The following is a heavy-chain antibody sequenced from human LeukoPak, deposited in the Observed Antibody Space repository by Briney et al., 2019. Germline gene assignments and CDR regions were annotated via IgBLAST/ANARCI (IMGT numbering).Heavy chain of an antibody. J-gene: IGHJ4*02. D-gene: IGHD5-18*01. Sequence: PGGSLRLSCAASGFTFSSYGMHWVRQAPGKGLEWGAFIRYDGSNKYYADSVKGRFTISRDNSKNTLYLQMNSLRAEDTAVYYCARTPYSPNPKGYFDYWGQGTLVTVSS. CDR2: IRYDGSNK. CDR1: GFTFSSYG. CDR3: ARTPYSPNPKGYFDY. V-gene: IGHV3-30*02.